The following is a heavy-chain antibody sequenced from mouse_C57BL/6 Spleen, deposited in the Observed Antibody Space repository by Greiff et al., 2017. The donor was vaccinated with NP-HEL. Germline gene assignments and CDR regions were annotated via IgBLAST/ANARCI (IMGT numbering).Heavy chain of an antibody. J-gene: IGHJ2*01. CDR1: GFNIKDYY. CDR3: ARDYGSSPYFDY. V-gene: IGHV14-2*01. Sequence: EVQLQQSGAELVKPGASVKLSCTASGFNIKDYYMHWVKQRTEQGLEWIGRIDPEDGDTKYAPKFQGKATITADTSSNTAYLQLSSLTSEDTAVYYCARDYGSSPYFDYWGQGTTLTVSA. CDR2: IDPEDGDT. D-gene: IGHD1-1*01.